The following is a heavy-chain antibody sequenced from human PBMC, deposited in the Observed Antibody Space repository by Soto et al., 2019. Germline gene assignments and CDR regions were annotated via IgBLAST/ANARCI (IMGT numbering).Heavy chain of an antibody. Sequence: GGSLRLSCAASGFTFNIYGIHWVRQAPGKGLEWVGFISYDGTYEYYADSVKGRFTSSRDNSRTTVYLHMNRLRTEDTALYYCAKGQDYYDSSALFDSWGQGTQVTVSS. V-gene: IGHV3-30*18. J-gene: IGHJ4*02. CDR2: ISYDGTYE. CDR3: AKGQDYYDSSALFDS. CDR1: GFTFNIYG. D-gene: IGHD3-22*01.